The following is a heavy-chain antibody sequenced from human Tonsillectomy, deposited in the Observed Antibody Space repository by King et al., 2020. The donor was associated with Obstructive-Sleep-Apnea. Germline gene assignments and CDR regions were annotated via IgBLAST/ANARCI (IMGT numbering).Heavy chain of an antibody. V-gene: IGHV4-39*07. CDR1: GGSISSSSYY. D-gene: IGHD3-3*01. CDR3: ARDPYHDFWSGYYANFDY. Sequence: LQLQESGPGLVKPSETLSLTCTVSGGSISSSSYYWGWIRQPPGKGLEWIGSIYYSGSTYYNPSLKSRVTISVDTSKNQFSLKLSSVTAADPAVYYCARDPYHDFWSGYYANFDYWGQGTLVTVSS. CDR2: IYYSGST. J-gene: IGHJ4*02.